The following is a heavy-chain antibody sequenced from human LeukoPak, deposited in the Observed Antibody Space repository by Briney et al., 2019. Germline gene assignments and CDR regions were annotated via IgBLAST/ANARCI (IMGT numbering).Heavy chain of an antibody. CDR2: IWYDGSNK. J-gene: IGHJ4*02. V-gene: IGHV3-33*01. Sequence: GGSLRLSCAASGFTFSSYGMHWVRQAPGKGLEWVAVIWYDGSNKYYADSVKGRFTISRDNSKNTLYPQMSSLRAEDTAVYYCARAGGAHIVVVPAEADYWGQGTLVTVSS. D-gene: IGHD2-2*01. CDR3: ARAGGAHIVVVPAEADY. CDR1: GFTFSSYG.